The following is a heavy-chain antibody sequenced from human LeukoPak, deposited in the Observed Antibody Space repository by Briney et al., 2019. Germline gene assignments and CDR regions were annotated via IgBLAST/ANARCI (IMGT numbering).Heavy chain of an antibody. CDR1: GFPFSSYS. CDR3: ARAQRDIVVVPAASFDY. D-gene: IGHD2-2*01. J-gene: IGHJ4*02. Sequence: PGGSLRLSCAASGFPFSSYSMNWVRQAPGKGLEWVSSISSISSYIYYADSVKGRFTISRDNAKNSLYLQMNSLRAEDTAVYYCARAQRDIVVVPAASFDYWGQGTLVTVSS. V-gene: IGHV3-21*01. CDR2: ISSISSYI.